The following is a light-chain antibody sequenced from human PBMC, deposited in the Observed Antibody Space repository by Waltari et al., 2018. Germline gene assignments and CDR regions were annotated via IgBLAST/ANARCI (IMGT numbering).Light chain of an antibody. J-gene: IGKJ1*01. V-gene: IGKV3D-15*01. CDR1: ATGTSH. CDR3: QQYYEWQT. Sequence: EIVMTQSPAVLSVSPVQRAPPPCSASATGTSHLAWYQQKPGQAPRLLIEYVSTRAAGIPARLSGSGSETEFTFTVTSLQSEDGAVYYCQQYYEWQTFGPGTKVEIK. CDR2: YVS.